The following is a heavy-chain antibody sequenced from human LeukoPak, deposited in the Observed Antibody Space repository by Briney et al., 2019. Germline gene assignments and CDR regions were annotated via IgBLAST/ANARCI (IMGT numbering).Heavy chain of an antibody. CDR3: ARGGGYYGSGSYSLPYYYYYYYMDV. D-gene: IGHD3-10*01. J-gene: IGHJ6*03. CDR1: GGSFSGYY. Sequence: SETLSLTCAVYGGSFSGYYWSWIRQPPGKGLEWIGGINHSGSTNYNPSLKSRVTISVDTSKNQFSLKLSSVTAADTAVYYCARGGGYYGSGSYSLPYYYYYYYMDVWGKGTTVTVSS. CDR2: INHSGST. V-gene: IGHV4-34*01.